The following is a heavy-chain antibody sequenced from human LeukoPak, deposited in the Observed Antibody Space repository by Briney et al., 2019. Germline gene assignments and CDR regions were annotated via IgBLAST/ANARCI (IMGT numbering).Heavy chain of an antibody. CDR2: IYWNDDK. CDR3: AREGEDFDY. Sequence: SGPTLVKPTQPLTLTCTFSGFSLSTSGVGVGWIRQPPGKALEWLALIYWNDDKRYSPSLKSRLTITKDTSKNQVVLTMTNMDPVDTATYYCAREGEDFDYWGQGTLVTVSS. CDR1: GFSLSTSGVG. D-gene: IGHD3-10*01. J-gene: IGHJ4*02. V-gene: IGHV2-5*01.